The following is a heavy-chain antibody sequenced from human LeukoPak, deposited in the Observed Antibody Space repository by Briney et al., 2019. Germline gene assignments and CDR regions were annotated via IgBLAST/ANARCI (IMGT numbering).Heavy chain of an antibody. CDR2: ISSSGSTI. Sequence: GGSLRLSCAASGFTFSDYYMSWIRQAPGKGLEWVSYISSSGSTIYYADSVKGRFTISRDNAKNSLYLQMNSLRAEDTAVYYCARERGRMGRGVKRYYYYGMDVWGQGTTVTVSS. J-gene: IGHJ6*02. CDR1: GFTFSDYY. D-gene: IGHD3-10*01. CDR3: ARERGRMGRGVKRYYYYGMDV. V-gene: IGHV3-11*01.